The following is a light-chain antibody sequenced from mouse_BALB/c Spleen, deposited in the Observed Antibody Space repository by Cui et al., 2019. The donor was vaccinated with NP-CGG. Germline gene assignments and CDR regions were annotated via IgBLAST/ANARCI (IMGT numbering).Light chain of an antibody. V-gene: IGKV4-68*01. CDR1: SSVSY. CDR3: QQWSSNPLT. J-gene: IGKJ5*01. CDR2: LTS. Sequence: QIVITQSPALMPASPGEKVTMTCSASSSVSYMYWYQQKPRSSSKPWIYLTSNLASGVPARFSGSGSGTSYSLTISSMEAEDAATYYCQQWSSNPLTFGAGTKLELK.